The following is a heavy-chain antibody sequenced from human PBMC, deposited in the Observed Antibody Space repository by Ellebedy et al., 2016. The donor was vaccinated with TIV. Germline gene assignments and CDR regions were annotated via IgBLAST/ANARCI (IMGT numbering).Heavy chain of an antibody. J-gene: IGHJ2*01. V-gene: IGHV4-39*01. Sequence: SETLSLTCTVSGGSLSSYPHYWGWIRQSPGKGLEWIGTAYYSGNTYYNPSLKTRVTISVDTSMNRFSLELNTLTAADTAVYYCAGNVLIFTFDKWYSDLWGRGTLVTVSS. CDR3: AGNVLIFTFDKWYSDL. CDR2: AYYSGNT. D-gene: IGHD3/OR15-3a*01. CDR1: GGSLSSYPHY.